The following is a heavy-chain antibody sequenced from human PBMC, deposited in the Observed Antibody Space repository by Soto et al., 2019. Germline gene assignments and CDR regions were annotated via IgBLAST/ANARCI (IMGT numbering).Heavy chain of an antibody. D-gene: IGHD1-1*01. J-gene: IGHJ4*02. CDR3: ARRAETNGWNGFGADKYYFDF. V-gene: IGHV1-8*01. CDR2: MNPNTGNS. CDR1: GYTFTSYD. Sequence: TSVKVSCKASGYTFTSYDIYWVLQATGPGLEWMGWMNPNTGNSGYAQKFQGRVTVTSDTSINTVHMELSSLRSEDTAVYYCARRAETNGWNGFGADKYYFDFWGQGTLVTVS.